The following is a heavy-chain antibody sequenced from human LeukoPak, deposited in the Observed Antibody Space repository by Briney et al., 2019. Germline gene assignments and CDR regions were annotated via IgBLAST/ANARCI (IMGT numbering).Heavy chain of an antibody. CDR3: ARAAYDYGDYGVDY. CDR2: MNSNRGNT. Sequence: ASVKVSCTASGYTLTSYDINWVRQATGQGLEWMGWMNSNRGNTGYAQKFQGRVTMTRNTSISTAYMELSSLRSEDTAGYYCARAAYDYGDYGVDYWGQGTLVTVSS. V-gene: IGHV1-8*01. J-gene: IGHJ4*02. D-gene: IGHD4-17*01. CDR1: GYTLTSYD.